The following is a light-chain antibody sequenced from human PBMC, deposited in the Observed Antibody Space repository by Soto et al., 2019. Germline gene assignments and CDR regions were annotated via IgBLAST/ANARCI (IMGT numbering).Light chain of an antibody. CDR1: QTVNSDY. Sequence: EIVLTQSPDTLSLSPGERATLSFRASQTVNSDYLAWYRQKPGQAPSLLMYAKSTRATGIPDRFYGSGSGTDFTLTIYRLEPEDFAVYYCQQYGDSPQTFGQGTKVDNK. J-gene: IGKJ1*01. CDR3: QQYGDSPQT. CDR2: AKS. V-gene: IGKV3-20*01.